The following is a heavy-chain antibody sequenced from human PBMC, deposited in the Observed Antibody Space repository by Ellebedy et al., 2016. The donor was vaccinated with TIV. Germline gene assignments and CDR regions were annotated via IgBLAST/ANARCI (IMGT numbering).Heavy chain of an antibody. CDR3: ARLPRGNIFGYFDY. Sequence: SETLSLTCVVSGGSISSGDYVWSWIRLPPGKGLEWIGHISHSGSTYYSPSLRSRVTMSIDRSKTQFSLTLRSVTAADTAVYYCARLPRGNIFGYFDYWGQGSLVTVSS. CDR1: GGSISSGDYV. CDR2: ISHSGST. V-gene: IGHV4-30-2*02. D-gene: IGHD5-18*01. J-gene: IGHJ4*02.